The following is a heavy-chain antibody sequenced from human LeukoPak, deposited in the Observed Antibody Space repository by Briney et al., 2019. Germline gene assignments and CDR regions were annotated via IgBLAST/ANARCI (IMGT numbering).Heavy chain of an antibody. CDR3: ARVDCSGGSCYSGFDY. Sequence: GASVKVSCKASGYTFTSYDINWVRQATGQGLEWMGWMNPNSGNTGYAQKFQGRVTMTRNTSISTAYMELRSLRSDDTAVYYCARVDCSGGSCYSGFDYWGQGTLVTVSS. CDR2: MNPNSGNT. D-gene: IGHD2-15*01. V-gene: IGHV1-8*01. CDR1: GYTFTSYD. J-gene: IGHJ4*02.